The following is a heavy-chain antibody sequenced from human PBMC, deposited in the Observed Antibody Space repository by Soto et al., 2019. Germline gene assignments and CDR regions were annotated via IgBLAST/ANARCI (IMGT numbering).Heavy chain of an antibody. Sequence: ASVKVSCKASGYTFITYDINWVRQATGQGLEWMGWMNPYNGNAGYAQKFQGRVTMTRNTSISTAYMELSSLRSDDTAVYFCARRKERSGPHYFDSWGQGSLVTVSS. CDR3: ARRKERSGPHYFDS. CDR1: GYTFITYD. V-gene: IGHV1-8*01. CDR2: MNPYNGNA. D-gene: IGHD6-25*01. J-gene: IGHJ4*02.